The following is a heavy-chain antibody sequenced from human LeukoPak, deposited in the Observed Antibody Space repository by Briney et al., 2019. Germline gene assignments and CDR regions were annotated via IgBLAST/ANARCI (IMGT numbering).Heavy chain of an antibody. CDR1: GGSISSSSYY. CDR3: ARDKERSKWELLRVPGFDF. J-gene: IGHJ3*01. Sequence: PSETLSLTCTVSGGSISSSSYYWGWIRQPPRKGLEWIGSIYYSGSTYYNPSLKSRVTISVDTSKNQFSLKLTSVTAADTAMYYCARDKERSKWELLRVPGFDFWGQGTMVTVSS. V-gene: IGHV4-39*07. D-gene: IGHD1-26*01. CDR2: IYYSGST.